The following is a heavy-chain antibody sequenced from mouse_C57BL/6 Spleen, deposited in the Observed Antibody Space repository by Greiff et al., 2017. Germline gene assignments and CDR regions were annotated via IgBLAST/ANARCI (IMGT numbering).Heavy chain of an antibody. CDR1: GYTFTSYW. V-gene: IGHV1-55*01. CDR3: ARGTSTTVVARYFDG. D-gene: IGHD1-1*01. Sequence: QVQLQQPGAELVKPGASVKMSCKASGYTFTSYWITWVKQRPGQGLEWIGDIYPGSGSTNYNEKFKSKATLTVDTSSSTAYMQLSSLTSEDSAVYYCARGTSTTVVARYFDGWGTGTTVTVSS. CDR2: IYPGSGST. J-gene: IGHJ1*03.